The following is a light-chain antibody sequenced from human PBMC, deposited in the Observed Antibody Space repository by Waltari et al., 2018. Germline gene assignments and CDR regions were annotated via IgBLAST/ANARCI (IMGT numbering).Light chain of an antibody. Sequence: EIVLTQSPGTLSLSPGERATLSCRASQSLANNYLAWYQRKPGQAPRLLIYAASNRASGIPYRFSGSGSGTDFTLTISRLEPEDFAIYYCQQYGTSPPWTFGQGTKVEIK. J-gene: IGKJ1*01. CDR3: QQYGTSPPWT. CDR1: QSLANNY. V-gene: IGKV3-20*01. CDR2: AAS.